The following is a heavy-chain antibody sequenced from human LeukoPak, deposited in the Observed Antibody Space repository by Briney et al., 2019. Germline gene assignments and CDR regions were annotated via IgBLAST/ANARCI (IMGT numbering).Heavy chain of an antibody. CDR1: GYTFTSYA. D-gene: IGHD3-3*01. J-gene: IGHJ4*02. CDR3: ATLATFAKY. Sequence: GASVKVSCKASGYTFTSYAMHWVRQAPGQRLEWMGWINAGKGNTKYSQKFQGRVTITRDTSASTAYMELSSLRSEDTAVYYCATLATFAKYWGQGTLVTVSS. CDR2: INAGKGNT. V-gene: IGHV1-3*01.